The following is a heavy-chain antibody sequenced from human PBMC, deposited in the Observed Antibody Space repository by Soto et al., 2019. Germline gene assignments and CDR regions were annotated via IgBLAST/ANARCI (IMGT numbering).Heavy chain of an antibody. CDR3: AILPGYSSGVFDY. D-gene: IGHD6-19*01. J-gene: IGHJ4*02. Sequence: SETLSLTCTIFGASISNYYWSWIRQPPGKGLEWIGYIYYSGSTNYNPSLKSRVTISVDTSKKQFSLKLSSVTAADTAVYYCAILPGYSSGVFDYSGQGSLVTVSS. V-gene: IGHV4-59*08. CDR2: IYYSGST. CDR1: GASISNYY.